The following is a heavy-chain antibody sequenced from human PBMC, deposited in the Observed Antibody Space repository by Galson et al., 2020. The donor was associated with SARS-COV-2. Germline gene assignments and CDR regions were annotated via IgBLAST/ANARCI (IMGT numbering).Heavy chain of an antibody. J-gene: IGHJ6*02. CDR3: ARDFTGTTGRYYSYGMDV. Sequence: ASVKVSCKASGYTFTSYYMHWVRQAPGQGLEWMGIINPSGGSTSYAQKLQGRVTMTRDTSTSTVYMELSSLRSEDTAGYYWARDFTGTTGRYYSYGMDVWGQGTTVTVSS. CDR2: INPSGGST. D-gene: IGHD1-1*01. CDR1: GYTFTSYY. V-gene: IGHV1-46*01.